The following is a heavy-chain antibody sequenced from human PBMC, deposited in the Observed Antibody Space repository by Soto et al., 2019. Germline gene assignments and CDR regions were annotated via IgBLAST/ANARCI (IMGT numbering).Heavy chain of an antibody. D-gene: IGHD1-26*01. J-gene: IGHJ4*02. CDR1: GGSLSGYY. V-gene: IGHV4-34*01. CDR2: INYSGNT. CDR3: ARHHVRGRTIAGAAEF. Sequence: QVQLQQWGAGLLKPSETLSLTCAVYGGSLSGYYWSWIRQPPGKALEWIGEINYSGNTNYNPSLTIRVTISVDTSKNQLFLTLSSVTAADTAMYYCARHHVRGRTIAGAAEFWGQGTLVTVSS.